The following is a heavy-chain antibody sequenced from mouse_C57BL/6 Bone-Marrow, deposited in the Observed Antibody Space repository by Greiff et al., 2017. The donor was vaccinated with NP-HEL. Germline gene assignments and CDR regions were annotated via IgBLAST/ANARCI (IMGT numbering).Heavy chain of an antibody. CDR2: IWTGGGT. D-gene: IGHD2-4*01. CDR1: GFSLTSYA. V-gene: IGHV2-9-1*01. Sequence: VKLMESGPGLVAPSQSLSITCTVSGFSLTSYAISWVRQPPGKGLEWLGVIWTGGGTNYNSALKSRLSISKDNYKSQVFLKMHSLQTDDTARYYCARGYYDYEAWFAYWGQGTLVTVSA. CDR3: ARGYYDYEAWFAY. J-gene: IGHJ3*01.